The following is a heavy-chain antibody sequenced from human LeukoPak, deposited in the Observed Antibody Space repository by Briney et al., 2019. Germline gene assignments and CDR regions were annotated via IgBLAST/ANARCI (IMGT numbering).Heavy chain of an antibody. Sequence: GGSLRLSCAASGFTFSSYSMNWVRQAPGKGLEWVSGISWNSGSIGYADSVKGRFTISRDNAKNSLYLQMNSLRAEDTALYYCAKDILKYQPLLSAFDIWGQGTMVTVSS. V-gene: IGHV3-9*01. J-gene: IGHJ3*02. CDR2: ISWNSGSI. CDR3: AKDILKYQPLLSAFDI. CDR1: GFTFSSYS. D-gene: IGHD2-2*01.